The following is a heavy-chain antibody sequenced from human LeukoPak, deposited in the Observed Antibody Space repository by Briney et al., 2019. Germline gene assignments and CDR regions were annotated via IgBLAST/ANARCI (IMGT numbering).Heavy chain of an antibody. J-gene: IGHJ4*02. CDR2: IYYSGST. V-gene: IGHV4-39*07. D-gene: IGHD2-2*01. Sequence: SETLSLTCTVSGGSISSSSYYWGWIRQPPGKGLEWIASIYYSGSTYYNPSLKSRITISLDTSKNQFSLKLSSVTAADTAVYYCARVIPAAMLDYWGQGTMVTVSS. CDR1: GGSISSSSYY. CDR3: ARVIPAAMLDY.